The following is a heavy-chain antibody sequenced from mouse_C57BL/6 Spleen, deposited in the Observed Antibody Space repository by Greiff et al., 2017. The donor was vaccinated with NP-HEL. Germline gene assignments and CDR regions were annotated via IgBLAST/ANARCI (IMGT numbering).Heavy chain of an antibody. Sequence: QVQLQQSGPELVKPGASVKISCKASGYAFSSSWMNWVKQRPGKGLEWIGRIYPGDGDTNYNGKFKGKATLTADKSSSTAYMQLSSLTSEDSAVYFCARWELRPYWGQGTLVTVSA. CDR2: IYPGDGDT. CDR3: ARWELRPY. J-gene: IGHJ3*01. CDR1: GYAFSSSW. D-gene: IGHD3-2*02. V-gene: IGHV1-82*01.